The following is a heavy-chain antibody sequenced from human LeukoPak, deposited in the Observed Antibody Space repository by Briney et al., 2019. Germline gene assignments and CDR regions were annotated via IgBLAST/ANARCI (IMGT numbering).Heavy chain of an antibody. CDR2: INHSGYT. CDR3: TRMTTEHDY. CDR1: GVSFNDYY. V-gene: IGHV4-34*01. D-gene: IGHD4-17*01. J-gene: IGHJ4*02. Sequence: SETLSLTCAVSGVSFNDYYWSWVRQTPGRGLEWIGEINHSGYTNDSPSLKSRVTLSIDTSRKQFSLNLRSVTVADTGIYYCTRMTTEHDYWGQGTLVTVSS.